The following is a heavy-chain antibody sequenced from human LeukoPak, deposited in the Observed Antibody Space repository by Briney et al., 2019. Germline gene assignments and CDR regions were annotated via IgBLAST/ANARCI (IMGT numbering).Heavy chain of an antibody. CDR2: ISSSSSYI. J-gene: IGHJ5*02. V-gene: IGHV3-21*01. D-gene: IGHD6-6*01. CDR3: ARGIAARSWFDP. CDR1: GFTFSSYS. Sequence: GGSLRLSCAVSGFTFSSYSMNWVRQAPGKGLEWVLSISSSSSYIYYADSVKGRFTISRDNAKNSLYLQMNSLRAEDTAVYYCARGIAARSWFDPWGQGTLVTVSS.